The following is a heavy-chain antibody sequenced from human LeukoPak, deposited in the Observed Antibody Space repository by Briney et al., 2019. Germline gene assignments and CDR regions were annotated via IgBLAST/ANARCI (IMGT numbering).Heavy chain of an antibody. CDR2: ISSSSSAR. D-gene: IGHD3-3*01. Sequence: GSLRLSCAASGFTFSSYSMNWVRQAPGKGLEWVSSISSSSSARYYAGSVKGRFTISRDDARNSLYLQMNSLRAEDTAIYYCARMSGSRLPGYWGQGALVTVSS. J-gene: IGHJ4*02. CDR1: GFTFSSYS. CDR3: ARMSGSRLPGY. V-gene: IGHV3-48*01.